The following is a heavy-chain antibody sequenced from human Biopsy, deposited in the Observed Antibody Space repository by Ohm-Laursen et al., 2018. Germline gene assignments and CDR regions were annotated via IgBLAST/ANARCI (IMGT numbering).Heavy chain of an antibody. J-gene: IGHJ4*02. D-gene: IGHD2-2*01. CDR2: INRDGSST. V-gene: IGHV3-74*01. CDR3: AREGYCSRTSCYPDY. Sequence: SLRLSCAAPGFTFSDYWMNWVRQAPGRGLVWVSRINRDGSSTTYADSVKGRFTISRDSAKNTLYLQMNSLRAEDTAVYYCAREGYCSRTSCYPDYWGQGTLVTVSS. CDR1: GFTFSDYW.